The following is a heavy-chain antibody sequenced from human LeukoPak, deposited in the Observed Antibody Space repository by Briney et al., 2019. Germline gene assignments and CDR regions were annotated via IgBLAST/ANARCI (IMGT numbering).Heavy chain of an antibody. CDR3: ARRAPGVITIPSYAFDI. CDR2: IYPGHSDT. CDR1: GYSFTSYW. J-gene: IGHJ3*02. Sequence: PGESLKISCMGSGYSFTSYWSGWVRQVHGKGLEWMGIIYPGHSDTRSSPSFQGQVTISTAKSISTAYLQWSSLKASDTAMYYCARRAPGVITIPSYAFDIWGQGTMVTVSS. D-gene: IGHD3-16*01. V-gene: IGHV5-51*01.